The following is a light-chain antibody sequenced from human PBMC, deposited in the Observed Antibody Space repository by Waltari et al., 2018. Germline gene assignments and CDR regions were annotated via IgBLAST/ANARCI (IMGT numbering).Light chain of an antibody. CDR3: LQASHWYS. J-gene: IGKJ2*01. CDR2: KVS. CDR1: QSLVYSDGNTY. Sequence: EVALTQSPLSLPVTLGQPASISCRSRQSLVYSDGNTYLSWFQQRPGQSPRRLIYKVSIRDSGVPDRFSGSGSGTDFTLHITRVEAEDVAVYYCLQASHWYSFGQGTKLEIK. V-gene: IGKV2-30*01.